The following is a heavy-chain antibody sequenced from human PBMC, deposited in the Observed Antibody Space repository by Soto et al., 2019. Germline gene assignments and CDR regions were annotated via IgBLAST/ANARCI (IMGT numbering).Heavy chain of an antibody. J-gene: IGHJ4*02. Sequence: GASVKVSCKASGGTFSSYAISWVRQAPGQGLEWMGGIIPIFGTANYAQKFQGRVTITADESTSTAYMELSSLRSEDTSVYYCASHRIIAAAGPLYYWGQGTLVTVSS. V-gene: IGHV1-69*13. D-gene: IGHD6-13*01. CDR1: GGTFSSYA. CDR2: IIPIFGTA. CDR3: ASHRIIAAAGPLYY.